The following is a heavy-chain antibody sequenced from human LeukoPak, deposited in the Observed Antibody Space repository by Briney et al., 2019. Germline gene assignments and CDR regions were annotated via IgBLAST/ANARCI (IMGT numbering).Heavy chain of an antibody. V-gene: IGHV3-30*02. CDR1: GFTFGSYG. J-gene: IGHJ4*02. Sequence: GGSLRLSCAASGFTFGSYGMHWVRQAPGKGLEWVAFIPSDGSKIYYADSVKGRFTISRDNSKNTVYLQMNSLRAEDTAVYYCVKDTRTKSQFDYWGQGTLVTVSS. CDR2: IPSDGSKI. CDR3: VKDTRTKSQFDY. D-gene: IGHD2-8*01.